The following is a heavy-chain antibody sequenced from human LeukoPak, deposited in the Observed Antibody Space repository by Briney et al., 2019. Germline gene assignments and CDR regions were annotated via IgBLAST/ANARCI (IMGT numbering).Heavy chain of an antibody. J-gene: IGHJ6*03. CDR1: GGTFSTYA. Sequence: SVKVSCKASGGTFSTYAINWVRQAPGQGLEWMGGIIPIFGTANYAQKFQGRVTITTDESTSTAYMELSSLRSEDTAVYYCARGRRYYMDVWGKGTTVTVSS. V-gene: IGHV1-69*05. CDR3: ARGRRYYMDV. CDR2: IIPIFGTA.